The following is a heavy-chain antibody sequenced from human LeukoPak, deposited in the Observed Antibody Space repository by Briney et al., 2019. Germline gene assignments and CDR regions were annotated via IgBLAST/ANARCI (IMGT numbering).Heavy chain of an antibody. D-gene: IGHD1-26*01. CDR2: IYYSGST. J-gene: IGHJ4*02. CDR3: ARRVVGARDYFDY. Sequence: SETLSLTCTVPGGSISSSSYYWGWIRQPPGKGLEWIGNIYYSGSTYYNPSLKNRVTISVDTSKNQFSLKLSSVTAADTAVYYCARRVVGARDYFDYWGQGTLVTVSS. CDR1: GGSISSSSYY. V-gene: IGHV4-39*01.